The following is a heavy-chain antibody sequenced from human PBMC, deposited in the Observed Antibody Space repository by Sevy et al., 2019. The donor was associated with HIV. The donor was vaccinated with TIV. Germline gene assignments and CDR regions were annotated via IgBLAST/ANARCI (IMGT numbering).Heavy chain of an antibody. CDR2: ISYDGSNK. CDR1: GFTFSTYA. J-gene: IGHJ4*02. V-gene: IGHV3-30-3*01. Sequence: GGSLRLSCAASGFTFSTYAMHWVRQAPGKGLEWVAVISYDGSNKYYAHSVKGRFTISRDNSKNTLYLQMNSLRAEDTAVYYCALCTYYYDSSGSVRAFFDYWGQGTLVTVSS. D-gene: IGHD3-22*01. CDR3: ALCTYYYDSSGSVRAFFDY.